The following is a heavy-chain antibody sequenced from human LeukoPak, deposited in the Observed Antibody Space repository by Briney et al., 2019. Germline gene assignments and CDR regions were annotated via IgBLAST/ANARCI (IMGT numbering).Heavy chain of an antibody. CDR2: MYTSGST. Sequence: SETLSLTCTVSGGSISSGSYYWNWIRQPAGEGLEWIGRMYTSGSTNYNPSLKSRVTISVDTSKNQFSLKLSSVTAADTAVYYCARSSTTDANHYYYYYMDVWGRGTTVTVS. V-gene: IGHV4-61*02. J-gene: IGHJ6*03. D-gene: IGHD2-2*01. CDR1: GGSISSGSYY. CDR3: ARSSTTDANHYYYYYMDV.